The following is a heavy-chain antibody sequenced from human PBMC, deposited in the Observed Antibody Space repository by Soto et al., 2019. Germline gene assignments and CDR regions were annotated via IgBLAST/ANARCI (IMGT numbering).Heavy chain of an antibody. CDR1: GYTFTSYG. CDR2: ISAYNGNT. CDR3: ARDRQGPATTYYDILTGYYNLAPYDY. Sequence: ASVKVYCKASGYTFTSYGISWVRQAPGQGLEWMGWISAYNGNTNYAQKLQGRVTMTTDTSTSTAYMELRSLRSDDTAVYYCARDRQGPATTYYDILTGYYNLAPYDYWGQGTLVTVSS. J-gene: IGHJ4*02. D-gene: IGHD3-9*01. V-gene: IGHV1-18*04.